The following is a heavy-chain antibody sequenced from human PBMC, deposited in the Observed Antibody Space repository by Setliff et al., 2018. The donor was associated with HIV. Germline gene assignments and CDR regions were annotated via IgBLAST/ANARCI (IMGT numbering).Heavy chain of an antibody. V-gene: IGHV4-61*10. J-gene: IGHJ4*02. D-gene: IGHD7-27*01. Sequence: SETLSLTCTVSGGSLTGGAYYWSWIRQPAGKGLEWIGYIYYSGSTNYNPSLKSRVTISVDTSKNQFSLKLSSVTAADTAVYYCARQVGNKVLFDSWGQGTLVTVSS. CDR2: IYYSGST. CDR1: GGSLTGGAYY. CDR3: ARQVGNKVLFDS.